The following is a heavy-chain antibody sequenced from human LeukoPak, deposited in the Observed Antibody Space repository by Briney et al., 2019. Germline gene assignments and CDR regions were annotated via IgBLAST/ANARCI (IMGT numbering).Heavy chain of an antibody. V-gene: IGHV4-59*01. CDR2: IYYSGST. CDR3: ARGETRGWYFDY. J-gene: IGHJ4*02. D-gene: IGHD6-19*01. Sequence: TSETLSLTCTVSGGSISSYYWSWIRQPPGKGLEWIGNIYYSGSTNYNPSLKSRVTMSVDTSKNQFSLKLSSVTAADTAVYYCARGETRGWYFDYWGQGTLVTVSS. CDR1: GGSISSYY.